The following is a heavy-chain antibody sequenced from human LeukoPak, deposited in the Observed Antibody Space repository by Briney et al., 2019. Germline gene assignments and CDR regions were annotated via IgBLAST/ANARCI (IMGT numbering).Heavy chain of an antibody. D-gene: IGHD1-26*01. CDR2: ISSSSSYI. CDR1: GFTFSSYS. Sequence: GGSLRLSCAASGFTFSSYSMNWVRQAPGKGLEWVSSISSSSSYIYYADSVKGRFTISRDNSKNTLYLQMNSLRAEDTAVYYCARAGGSWGGFDYWGQGTLVTVSS. CDR3: ARAGGSWGGFDY. J-gene: IGHJ4*02. V-gene: IGHV3-21*01.